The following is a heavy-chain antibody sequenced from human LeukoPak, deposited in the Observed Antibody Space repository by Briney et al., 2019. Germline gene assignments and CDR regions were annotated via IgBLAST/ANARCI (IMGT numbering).Heavy chain of an antibody. J-gene: IGHJ4*02. Sequence: ASVKVSCKAFGYTFTTYDINWVRQATGQGLEWMGWVNPSSGVTRYAQKFQARVTMTRNTSISTAYMELSSLRSEDTAVYYCAKNYDFLTGYASWGQGTLVTVSS. D-gene: IGHD3-9*01. CDR1: GYTFTTYD. CDR3: AKNYDFLTGYAS. V-gene: IGHV1-8*01. CDR2: VNPSSGVT.